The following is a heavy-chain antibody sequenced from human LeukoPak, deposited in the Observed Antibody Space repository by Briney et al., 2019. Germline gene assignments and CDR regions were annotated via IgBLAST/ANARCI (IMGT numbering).Heavy chain of an antibody. CDR2: ISSSSSYI. CDR1: GFTFSSYS. D-gene: IGHD4-17*01. J-gene: IGHJ4*02. CDR3: ARDTDYGEGFDY. Sequence: PGGSLRLSCAASGFTFSSYSMNWVRQAPGKGLEWVSSISSSSSYIYYADSVKGRFTISRDNAKNSLYLQMNSLRAEDTAVYYCARDTDYGEGFDYWGQGTLVTVSS. V-gene: IGHV3-21*01.